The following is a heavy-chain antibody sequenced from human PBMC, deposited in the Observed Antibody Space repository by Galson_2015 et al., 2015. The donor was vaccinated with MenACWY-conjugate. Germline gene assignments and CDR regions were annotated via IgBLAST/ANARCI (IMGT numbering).Heavy chain of an antibody. D-gene: IGHD3-22*01. CDR3: ARDLGPTTYYYDSSGYYSDAFDI. CDR1: GGTFSSYA. J-gene: IGHJ3*02. CDR2: IIPIFGTA. Sequence: SVKVSCKASGGTFSSYAISWVRQAPGQGLEWMGGIIPIFGTANYAQKFQGRVTITADESTSTAYMELSSLRSEDTAVYYCARDLGPTTYYYDSSGYYSDAFDIWGQGTMVTVSS. V-gene: IGHV1-69*13.